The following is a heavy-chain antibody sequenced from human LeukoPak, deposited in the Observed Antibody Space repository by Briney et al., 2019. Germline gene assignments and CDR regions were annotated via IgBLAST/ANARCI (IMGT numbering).Heavy chain of an antibody. J-gene: IGHJ4*02. Sequence: GGSLRLSCAASGFTFSSYAMSWVRQAPGKGLEWVSAISGSGGSTYYADSVKGRFTISRDSSKNTLYLQMNGLRAEDTAVYYCAKMYYYDSRVDYWGQGTLVTVSS. D-gene: IGHD3-22*01. CDR3: AKMYYYDSRVDY. V-gene: IGHV3-23*01. CDR2: ISGSGGST. CDR1: GFTFSSYA.